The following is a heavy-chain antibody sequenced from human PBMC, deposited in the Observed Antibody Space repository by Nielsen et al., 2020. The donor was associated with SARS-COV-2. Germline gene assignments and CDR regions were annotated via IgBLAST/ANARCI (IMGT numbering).Heavy chain of an antibody. CDR2: INQDGSVI. V-gene: IGHV3-74*01. J-gene: IGHJ4*01. CDR3: VKDLLTSNSPGDDFDY. CDR1: GFSFSGNW. Sequence: GGSLRLSCAASGFSFSGNWMHWVRQAPGKGLMWVSRINQDGSVINYADSVKGRFTISRDNAENTLYLQMNSLRVEDTAMYYCVKDLLTSNSPGDDFDYWGHGTLVTVSS. D-gene: IGHD2-2*01.